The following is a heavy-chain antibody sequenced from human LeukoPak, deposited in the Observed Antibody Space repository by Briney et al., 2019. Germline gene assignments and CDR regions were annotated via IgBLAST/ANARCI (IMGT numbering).Heavy chain of an antibody. CDR1: GYIFTNHD. Sequence: GASVKVSCTASGYIFTNHDINWVRQATGQGLEWMGWMNPNSSNTGYAQKFQGRVTITRNTSISTAYMELSNLRSEDTAVYFCTRGRVGVTQWFDPWGQGTLVVVSS. CDR2: MNPNSSNT. J-gene: IGHJ5*02. V-gene: IGHV1-8*03. CDR3: TRGRVGVTQWFDP. D-gene: IGHD1-26*01.